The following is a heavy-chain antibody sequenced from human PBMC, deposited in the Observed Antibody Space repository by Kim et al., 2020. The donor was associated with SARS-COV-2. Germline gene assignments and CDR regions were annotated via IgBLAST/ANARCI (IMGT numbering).Heavy chain of an antibody. CDR1: GGSISSSSYY. D-gene: IGHD3-3*01. Sequence: GSLSLTCTVSGGSISSSSYYWGWIRQPPGKGLEWIGSIYYSGSTYYNPSLKSRVTISVDTSKNQFSLKLSSVTAADTAVYYCARLGDTLDYYYGMDVWGQGATVTVSS. CDR2: IYYSGST. J-gene: IGHJ6*02. CDR3: ARLGDTLDYYYGMDV. V-gene: IGHV4-39*01.